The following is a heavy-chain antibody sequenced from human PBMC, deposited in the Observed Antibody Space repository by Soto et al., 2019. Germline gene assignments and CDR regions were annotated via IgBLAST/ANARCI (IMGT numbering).Heavy chain of an antibody. J-gene: IGHJ2*01. CDR3: AREIRSGYYKYWYFDL. CDR2: INAGNGNT. CDR1: GYTFTSYA. D-gene: IGHD3-3*01. Sequence: ASVKLASTASGYTFTSYAMHCVRQAPGQRLEWMGWINAGNGNTKYAQKFQGGVTMTRDTSISTVYMELSRLRSDDTAVYYCAREIRSGYYKYWYFDLWGRGTLVTVSS. V-gene: IGHV1-3*01.